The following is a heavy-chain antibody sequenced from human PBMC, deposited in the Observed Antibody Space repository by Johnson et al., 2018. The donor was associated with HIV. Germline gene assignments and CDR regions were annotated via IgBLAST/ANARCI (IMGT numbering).Heavy chain of an antibody. CDR3: AKGGSGTTRIRAQKGAFDI. CDR2: INWNGGTT. CDR1: GFSFDDYG. V-gene: IGHV3-20*04. Sequence: VQLVESGGGVVRPGGSLRLSCAASGFSFDDYGMSWVRQAAGKGLEWVSGINWNGGTTSYEDSVKGRFTTSRDNANNSLYLQMNGLRAEDTALYYCAKGGSGTTRIRAQKGAFDIWGQGTMVTVSS. D-gene: IGHD3-16*01. J-gene: IGHJ3*02.